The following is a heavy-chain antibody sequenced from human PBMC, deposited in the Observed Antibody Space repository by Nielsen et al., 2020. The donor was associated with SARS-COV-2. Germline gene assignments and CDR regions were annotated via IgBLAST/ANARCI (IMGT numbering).Heavy chain of an antibody. V-gene: IGHV3-64D*06. CDR2: ISSNGGST. CDR1: GGTFSSYA. Sequence: SCKASGGTFSSYAMHWVRQAPGKGLEYVSAISSNGGSTYYADSVKGRFTISRDNSKNTLYLQMSSLRAEDTAVYYCVKVIITMVRGVSIRAYYFDYWGQGTLVTVSS. CDR3: VKVIITMVRGVSIRAYYFDY. J-gene: IGHJ4*02. D-gene: IGHD3-10*01.